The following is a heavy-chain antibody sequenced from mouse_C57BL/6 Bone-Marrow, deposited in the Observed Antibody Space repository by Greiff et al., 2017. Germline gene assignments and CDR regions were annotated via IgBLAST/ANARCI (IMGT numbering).Heavy chain of an antibody. V-gene: IGHV5-12*01. CDR3: ARRGTTVVAVDY. CDR1: GFTFSDYY. Sequence: EVQRVESGGGLVQPGGSLKLSCAASGFTFSDYYMYWVRQTPEKRLEWVAYISNGGGSTYYPDTVQGRFTISRDNAKNTLYLQMSRLKSEDTAMYYCARRGTTVVAVDYWGQGTSVTVSS. J-gene: IGHJ4*01. D-gene: IGHD1-1*01. CDR2: ISNGGGST.